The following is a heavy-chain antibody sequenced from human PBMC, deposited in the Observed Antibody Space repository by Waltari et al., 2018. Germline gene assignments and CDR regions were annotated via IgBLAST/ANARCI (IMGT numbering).Heavy chain of an antibody. V-gene: IGHV4-34*01. Sequence: QVQLQQWGAGLLEPSETLSLTCAVYGGSFTDYYFHWIRQPPGKGLEWIGEINHEGITNYNPSLKSRVTISVDKSNNQFSLKLTSLTAADTAVYYCARGLRRITGTRHAFDIWGQGTMVTVSS. D-gene: IGHD1-7*01. CDR2: INHEGIT. CDR1: GGSFTDYY. CDR3: ARGLRRITGTRHAFDI. J-gene: IGHJ3*02.